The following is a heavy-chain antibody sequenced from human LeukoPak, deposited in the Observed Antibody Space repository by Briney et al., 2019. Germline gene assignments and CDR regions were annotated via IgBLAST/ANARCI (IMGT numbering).Heavy chain of an antibody. V-gene: IGHV5-51*01. CDR3: ARTLRDGYNYDAFDI. CDR2: IYPGDSDT. D-gene: IGHD5-24*01. CDR1: GYTFTDYW. J-gene: IGHJ3*02. Sequence: PGESLKISCQASGYTFTDYWVGWVRQMPGKGLEWMGIIYPGDSDTRYSPSFQGQVTISADKSISTAYLQWSSLKASDTAMYYCARTLRDGYNYDAFDIWGQGTMVTVSS.